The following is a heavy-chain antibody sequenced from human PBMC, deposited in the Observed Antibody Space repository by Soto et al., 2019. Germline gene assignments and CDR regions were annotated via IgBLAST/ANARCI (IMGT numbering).Heavy chain of an antibody. CDR3: ARDRRIYYYDSSGYYYYYYCMDV. D-gene: IGHD3-22*01. V-gene: IGHV3-13*01. J-gene: IGHJ6*02. CDR2: IGTAGDT. CDR1: GFTFSSYD. Sequence: GGSLRLSCAASGFTFSSYDMHWVRQATGKGLEWVSAIGTAGDTYYPGSVKGRFTISRENAKNSLYLQMNSLRAGDTAVYYCARDRRIYYYDSSGYYYYYYCMDVWGQGTTVTVSS.